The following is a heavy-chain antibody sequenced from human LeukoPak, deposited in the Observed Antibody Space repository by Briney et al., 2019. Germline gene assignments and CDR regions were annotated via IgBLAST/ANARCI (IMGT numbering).Heavy chain of an antibody. CDR1: GFTFDDYA. V-gene: IGHV3-9*01. Sequence: PGRSLRLSCAASGFTFDDYAMHWVRQAPGKGLEWVSGISWNSGSIGYADSVKGRFTISRDNSKNTLYLQMNSLRAEDTAVYYCARAIWELPLDYWGQGTLVTVSS. D-gene: IGHD1-26*01. CDR2: ISWNSGSI. J-gene: IGHJ4*02. CDR3: ARAIWELPLDY.